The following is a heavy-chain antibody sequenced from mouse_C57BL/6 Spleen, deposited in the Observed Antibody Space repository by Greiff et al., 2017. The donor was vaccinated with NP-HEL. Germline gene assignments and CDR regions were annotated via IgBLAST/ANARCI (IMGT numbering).Heavy chain of an antibody. V-gene: IGHV1-69*01. D-gene: IGHD2-10*02. J-gene: IGHJ3*01. CDR1: GYTFTSYW. CDR2: IDPSDSYT. Sequence: QVQLRQPGAELVMPGASVKLSCKASGYTFTSYWMHWVKQRPGQGLEWIGEIDPSDSYTNYNQKFKGKSTLTVDKSSSTAYMQLSSLTSEDSAVYYCARSLVYGNWAWFAYWGQGTLVTVSA. CDR3: ARSLVYGNWAWFAY.